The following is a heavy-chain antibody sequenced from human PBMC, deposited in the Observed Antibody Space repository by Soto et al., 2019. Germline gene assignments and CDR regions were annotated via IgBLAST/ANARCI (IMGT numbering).Heavy chain of an antibody. CDR2: SNSDVTNT. Sequence: PGGSLRLSCAASGFTFSSYWMHWVRQVPGRGLAWVSRSNSDVTNTGYADSVKGRFTISRDNAKSTLYLQMNSLTAEDTAVYYCARGQYYEFWSGYGGFDLWGRGTLVTVSS. V-gene: IGHV3-74*01. J-gene: IGHJ4*02. CDR3: ARGQYYEFWSGYGGFDL. CDR1: GFTFSSYW. D-gene: IGHD3-3*01.